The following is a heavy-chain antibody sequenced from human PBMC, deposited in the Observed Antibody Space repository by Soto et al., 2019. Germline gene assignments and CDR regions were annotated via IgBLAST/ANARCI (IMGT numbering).Heavy chain of an antibody. V-gene: IGHV3-53*01. CDR1: GLTISGKKY. CDR3: ATWHEREHAYDV. J-gene: IGHJ3*01. Sequence: DVQLVESGGGLIQPGESLRLSCAAFGLTISGKKYVAWVRQAPGKGLAWVSALYDVDGSFYADSVKGRFTTSSDSSKTTVYLLMNDLRPDDTAVYYCATWHEREHAYDVWGQRTTVTVSS. D-gene: IGHD1-1*01. CDR2: LYDVDGS.